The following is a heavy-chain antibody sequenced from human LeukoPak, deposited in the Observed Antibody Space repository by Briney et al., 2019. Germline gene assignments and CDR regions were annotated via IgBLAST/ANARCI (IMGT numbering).Heavy chain of an antibody. V-gene: IGHV3-23*01. CDR2: ITGSGDGT. CDR3: VKGFVHPTYYFEY. Sequence: GGSLRLSCAASGFTFSSYAMMWVRQAPEEGLEWVSSITGSGDGTYYADSVRGRFTISRDNSKNTLYLQVNSLRAEDTAVYFCVKGFVHPTYYFEYWGQGTLVTVSS. D-gene: IGHD3-10*01. J-gene: IGHJ4*02. CDR1: GFTFSSYA.